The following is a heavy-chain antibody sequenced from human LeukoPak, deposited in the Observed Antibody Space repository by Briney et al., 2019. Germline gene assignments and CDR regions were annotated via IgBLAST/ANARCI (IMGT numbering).Heavy chain of an antibody. CDR3: AYDSSGYYQTQFDY. V-gene: IGHV1-2*02. Sequence: ASVKVSCKASGYTFTCYYMHWVRQAPGQGLEWMGWINPNSGGTNYAQKFQGRVTMTRDTSISTAYMELSRLRSDDTAVYYCAYDSSGYYQTQFDYWGQGTLVTVSS. CDR2: INPNSGGT. CDR1: GYTFTCYY. D-gene: IGHD3-22*01. J-gene: IGHJ4*02.